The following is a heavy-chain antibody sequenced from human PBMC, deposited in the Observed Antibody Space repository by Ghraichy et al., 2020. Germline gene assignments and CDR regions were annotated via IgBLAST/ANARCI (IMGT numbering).Heavy chain of an antibody. D-gene: IGHD2-2*01. V-gene: IGHV3-30*02. CDR1: GFTFSSYG. CDR3: AKDQIGYCSSTSCYEGAFDI. J-gene: IGHJ3*02. Sequence: GSLNISCAASGFTFSSYGMHWVRQAPGKGLEWVAFIRYDGSNKYYADSVKGRFTISRDNSKNTLYLQMNSLRAEDTAVYYCAKDQIGYCSSTSCYEGAFDIWGQGTMVTVSS. CDR2: IRYDGSNK.